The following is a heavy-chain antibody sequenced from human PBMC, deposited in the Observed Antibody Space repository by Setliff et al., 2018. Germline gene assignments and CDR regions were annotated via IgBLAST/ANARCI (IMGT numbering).Heavy chain of an antibody. CDR2: IIPMFRSG. V-gene: IGHV1-69*13. Sequence: ASVKVSCKASGGTFKNYAISWVRQAPGQGLEWMGGIIPMFRSGNNAQRFQGRVTITADESTSTAYMELTSLRPEDTAVYYCARGKLDVVAAGGKYCAMDVWGQGTAVTVSS. J-gene: IGHJ6*02. D-gene: IGHD6-13*01. CDR3: ARGKLDVVAAGGKYCAMDV. CDR1: GGTFKNYA.